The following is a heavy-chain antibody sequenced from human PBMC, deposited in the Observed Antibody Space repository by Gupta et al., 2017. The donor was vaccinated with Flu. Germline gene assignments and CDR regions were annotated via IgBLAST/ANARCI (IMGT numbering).Heavy chain of an antibody. V-gene: IGHV3-30*18. Sequence: QVQLVESGGGVVQPGRSLRLSCAASGFTFSSYGMHWVRQAPGKGLEWVAVISYDGSNKYYADSVKGRFTISRDNSKNTLYLQMNSLRAEDTAVYYCAKERELPLRGGHFDYWGQGTLVTVSS. D-gene: IGHD1-26*01. CDR1: GFTFSSYG. CDR2: ISYDGSNK. CDR3: AKERELPLRGGHFDY. J-gene: IGHJ4*02.